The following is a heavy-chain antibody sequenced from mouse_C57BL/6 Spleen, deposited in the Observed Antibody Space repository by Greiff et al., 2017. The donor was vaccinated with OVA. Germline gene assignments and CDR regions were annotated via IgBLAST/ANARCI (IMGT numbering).Heavy chain of an antibody. CDR1: GYTFTSYG. J-gene: IGHJ4*01. CDR2: IYPRSGNT. V-gene: IGHV1-81*01. D-gene: IGHD4-1*01. CDR3: ARPNWDYAMDY. Sequence: QVQLKQSGAELARPGASVKLSCKASGYTFTSYGISWVKQRTGQGLEWIGEIYPRSGNTYYNEKFKGKATLTADKSSSTAYMELRSLASEDSAVYFCARPNWDYAMDYWDQGTSVTVSS.